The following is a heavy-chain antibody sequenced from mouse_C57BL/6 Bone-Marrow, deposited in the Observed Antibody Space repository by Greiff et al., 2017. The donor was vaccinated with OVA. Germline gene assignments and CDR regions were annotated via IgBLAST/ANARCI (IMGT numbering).Heavy chain of an antibody. J-gene: IGHJ2*01. CDR2: IDPNSSGGT. V-gene: IGHV1-72*01. Sequence: QVQLQQPGAELVKPGASVKLSCKASGYTFTSYWMHWVKQRPGRGLEWIGRIDPNSSGGTKYHEKFKSKATLTVDKPSSTAYMQLSSLTSEDSAVYYCARSDYYGSSYYFDYWGQGTTLTVSS. CDR3: ARSDYYGSSYYFDY. CDR1: GYTFTSYW. D-gene: IGHD1-1*01.